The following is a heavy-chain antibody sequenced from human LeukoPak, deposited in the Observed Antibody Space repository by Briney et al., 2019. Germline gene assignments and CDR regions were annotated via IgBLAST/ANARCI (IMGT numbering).Heavy chain of an antibody. CDR2: INAYNGKT. J-gene: IGHJ4*02. V-gene: IGHV1-18*01. Sequence: ASVKASSKTSRVTPTSNGISWVRQAPGQGLEWMGWINAYNGKTNYPQKFPDRVTMTTDTSTSTAYLELRNLRSDDTAVYYCARDSHDSCDYWGQGTLVTVSS. CDR3: ARDSHDSCDY. CDR1: RVTPTSNG.